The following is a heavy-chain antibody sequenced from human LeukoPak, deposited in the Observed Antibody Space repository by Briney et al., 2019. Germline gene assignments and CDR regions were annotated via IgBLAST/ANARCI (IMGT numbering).Heavy chain of an antibody. CDR1: GGSISSTTYY. CDR2: IYYSGST. CDR3: ARHGKYSSAWYNHYYYYMDV. J-gene: IGHJ6*03. Sequence: PSETLSLTCIVSGGSISSTTYYWGWVRQPPGEGLEWIGNIYYSGSTSYNPSLKSRVTISVDTAKNQFSLKLSSVTAADTALYYCARHGKYSSAWYNHYYYYMDVWGTGATVTVSS. V-gene: IGHV4-39*01. D-gene: IGHD6-19*01.